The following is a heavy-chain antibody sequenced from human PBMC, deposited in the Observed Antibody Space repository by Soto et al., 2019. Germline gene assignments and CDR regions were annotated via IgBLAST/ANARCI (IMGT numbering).Heavy chain of an antibody. J-gene: IGHJ3*02. D-gene: IGHD1-7*01. CDR1: GFTFSSYS. CDR3: ARDLATGTTRNAFDI. CDR2: ISSSSNYI. V-gene: IGHV3-21*01. Sequence: PGGSLRLSCAASGFTFSSYSMNWVRQAPGKGLEWVSSISSSSNYIYYADSVKGRFTISRDNAKNSLYLQMNSLRAEDAAVYYCARDLATGTTRNAFDIWGQGTMVTV.